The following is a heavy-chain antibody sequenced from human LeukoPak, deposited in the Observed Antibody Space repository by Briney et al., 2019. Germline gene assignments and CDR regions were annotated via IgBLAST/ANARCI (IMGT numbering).Heavy chain of an antibody. D-gene: IGHD6-19*01. CDR1: GGSFSXYX. CDR3: ARGPRGIAVAGTLGY. CDR2: INHSGSN. Sequence: SXXXSXXCAVYGGSFSXYXXSXVXQPPGXXXXXXXEINHSGSNNYNPSRKGRVTISVDTSNNQFSLKLSSVTAADTAVYYCARGPRGIAVAGTLGYWGQGTLVTVSS. V-gene: IGHV4-34*01. J-gene: IGHJ4*02.